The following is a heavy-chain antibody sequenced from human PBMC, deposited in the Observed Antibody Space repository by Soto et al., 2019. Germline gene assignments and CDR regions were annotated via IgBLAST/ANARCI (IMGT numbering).Heavy chain of an antibody. J-gene: IGHJ6*02. V-gene: IGHV1-69*06. CDR2: ITPIFGTA. CDR1: GGTFSSYA. Sequence: SVKVSCKASGGTFSSYAISWVRQAPGQGLEWMGGITPIFGTANYAQKFQGRVTITADKSTSTAYMELSSLRSEDTAVYYCARGGYSYGYYYYGMDVWGQGTTVTVSS. D-gene: IGHD5-18*01. CDR3: ARGGYSYGYYYYGMDV.